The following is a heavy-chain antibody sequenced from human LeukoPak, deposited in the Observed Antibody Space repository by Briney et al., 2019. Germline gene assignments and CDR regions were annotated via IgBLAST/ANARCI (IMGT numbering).Heavy chain of an antibody. D-gene: IGHD3-3*01. CDR3: ARGAAEGFWSGYYVFDY. V-gene: IGHV4-4*07. CDR1: GGSISSYY. CDR2: IYTRGST. Sequence: SETLSLTRTVSGGSISSYYWSWIRQPAGKGLESIGRIYTRGSTNYNPSLKSRVTMSVDTSKNQFSLKLSSVAAADAAVYYCARGAAEGFWSGYYVFDYWGQGTVVTVSS. J-gene: IGHJ4*02.